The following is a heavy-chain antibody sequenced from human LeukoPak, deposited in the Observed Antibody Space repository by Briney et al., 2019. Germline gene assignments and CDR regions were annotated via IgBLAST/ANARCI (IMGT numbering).Heavy chain of an antibody. J-gene: IGHJ4*02. D-gene: IGHD3-10*01. V-gene: IGHV3-7*01. Sequence: GGSLRLSCAASGFTFSRYWMSWVRQAPWKGLEWVANIKQDGSEKYYLDSVKGRFTISRDNAKNSLYLQMNSLRAEDTAVYYCARDRPFDLLSNDYWGQGTLVTVSS. CDR2: IKQDGSEK. CDR3: ARDRPFDLLSNDY. CDR1: GFTFSRYW.